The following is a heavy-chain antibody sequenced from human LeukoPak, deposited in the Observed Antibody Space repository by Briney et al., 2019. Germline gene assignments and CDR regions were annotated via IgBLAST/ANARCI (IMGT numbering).Heavy chain of an antibody. Sequence: GASLRLSCAASGFTFSSYSMNWVRQAPGKGLEWVSSISSSSSYIYYADSVKGRFTISRDNAKNSLYLQMNSLRAEDTAVYYCARSMPYDAFDIWGQGTMVTVSS. D-gene: IGHD2-2*01. J-gene: IGHJ3*02. CDR3: ARSMPYDAFDI. CDR1: GFTFSSYS. V-gene: IGHV3-21*01. CDR2: ISSSSSYI.